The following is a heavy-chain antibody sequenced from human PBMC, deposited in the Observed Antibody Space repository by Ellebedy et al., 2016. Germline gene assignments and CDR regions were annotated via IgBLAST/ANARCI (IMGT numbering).Heavy chain of an antibody. CDR1: AGTFSSYA. CDR2: IIPIFGTP. V-gene: IGHV1-69*13. J-gene: IGHJ6*02. Sequence: SVKVSXXASAGTFSSYAFSWVRQAPGQGLEWMGGIIPIFGTPNYAQKFQGRVRITADASTRTVYMDLSSLSSEDTAMYYCARTVVVTAIQYYYYGMDVWGQGTTVTVSS. D-gene: IGHD2-21*02. CDR3: ARTVVVTAIQYYYYGMDV.